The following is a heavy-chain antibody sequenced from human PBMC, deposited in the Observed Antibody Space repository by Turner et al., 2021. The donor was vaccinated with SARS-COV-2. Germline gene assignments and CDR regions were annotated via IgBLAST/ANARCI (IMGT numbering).Heavy chain of an antibody. Sequence: QVQLVQSGAEVKKPGASVKVSCKASRYTFTGYYMHWVRQAPGQGREWMGWINPNSGGTNYAQKFQGWVTMTRDTSISTAYMELSRLRSDDTAVYYCAREDRGYSYGYGRFDPWGQGTLVTVSS. CDR1: RYTFTGYY. CDR2: INPNSGGT. V-gene: IGHV1-2*04. J-gene: IGHJ5*02. D-gene: IGHD5-18*01. CDR3: AREDRGYSYGYGRFDP.